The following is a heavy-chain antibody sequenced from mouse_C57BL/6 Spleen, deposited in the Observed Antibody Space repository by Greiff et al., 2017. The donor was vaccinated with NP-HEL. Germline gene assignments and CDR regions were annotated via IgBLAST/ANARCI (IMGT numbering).Heavy chain of an antibody. CDR2: IDPSDSET. CDR1: GYTFTSYW. V-gene: IGHV1-52*01. J-gene: IGHJ3*01. D-gene: IGHD3-2*02. Sequence: VKLQQPGAELVRPGSSVKLSCKASGYTFTSYWMHWVKQRPIQGLEWIGNIDPSDSETHYNQKFKDKATLTVDKSSSTAYMQLSSLTSEDSAVYYCARGSSGLPFAYWGQGTLVTVSA. CDR3: ARGSSGLPFAY.